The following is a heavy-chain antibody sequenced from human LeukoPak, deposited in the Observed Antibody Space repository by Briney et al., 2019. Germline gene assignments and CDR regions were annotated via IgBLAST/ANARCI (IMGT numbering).Heavy chain of an antibody. J-gene: IGHJ6*03. CDR1: GYTFTSYY. V-gene: IGHV1-46*01. CDR2: INPSGGST. D-gene: IGHD5-18*01. CDR3: VRDRGDTAMAPTGYYYYFYYMDV. Sequence: ASVKVSCKASGYTFTSYYMHWVRQAPGQGLEWMGIINPSGGSTSCARKFQGRVTMTRDMSTSTVYMELSSVITADTAVYYCVRDRGDTAMAPTGYYYYFYYMDVWGKGTTVTISS.